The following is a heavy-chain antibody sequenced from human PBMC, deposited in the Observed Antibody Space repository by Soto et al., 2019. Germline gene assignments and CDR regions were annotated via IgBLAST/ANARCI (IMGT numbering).Heavy chain of an antibody. CDR3: AREPPPATKRGWFDP. V-gene: IGHV4-31*03. Sequence: QVQLQESGPGLVKPSQTLSLTCTVSGGSINSGGYYWSWIRQHPGKGLEWIGYIYYSGSTYYNPSLQSRVTISLDTSKTQFSLKLNSVTAADTAVYYCAREPPPATKRGWFDPWGQGTLVTVSS. J-gene: IGHJ5*02. CDR2: IYYSGST. D-gene: IGHD2-2*01. CDR1: GGSINSGGYY.